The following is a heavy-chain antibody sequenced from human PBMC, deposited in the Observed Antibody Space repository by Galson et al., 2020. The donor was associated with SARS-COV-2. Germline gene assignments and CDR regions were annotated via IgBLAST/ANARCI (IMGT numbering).Heavy chain of an antibody. V-gene: IGHV1-2*06. CDR3: MTYYDILTGYDAFDI. Sequence: ASVKVSCKASGYTFTGYSMHWVRQAPGQGLEWMGRINPNSGGTNYAQKFQGRVTMTRDTSISTAYMELSRLRSDDTAVYYCMTYYDILTGYDAFDIWGQGTMVTVSS. D-gene: IGHD3-9*01. J-gene: IGHJ3*02. CDR1: GYTFTGYS. CDR2: INPNSGGT.